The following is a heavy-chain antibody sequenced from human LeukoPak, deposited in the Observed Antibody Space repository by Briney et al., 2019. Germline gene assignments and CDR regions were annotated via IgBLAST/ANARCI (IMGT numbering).Heavy chain of an antibody. D-gene: IGHD1-26*01. Sequence: SGTLSLTCGVSGGSIRSTNWWSWVRQPPGQGLEWIGEIYLSGQTNYNPSLNGRVTKPLDKPRNQFALKLTSVTGADTAIYYWARESGAFCPFGYWGQGTLVIV. CDR1: GGSIRSTNW. CDR3: ARESGAFCPFGY. V-gene: IGHV4-4*02. CDR2: IYLSGQT. J-gene: IGHJ4*02.